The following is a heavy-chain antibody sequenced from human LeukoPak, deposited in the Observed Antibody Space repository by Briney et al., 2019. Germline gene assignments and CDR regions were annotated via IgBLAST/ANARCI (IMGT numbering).Heavy chain of an antibody. CDR3: ARDFSDVRGNIFDS. V-gene: IGHV3-11*04. J-gene: IGHJ4*02. CDR1: GFTFSSYA. D-gene: IGHD3-10*02. CDR2: ISSSGSTI. Sequence: GGSLRLSCAASGFTFSSYAMSWIRQAPGKGLEWVSYISSSGSTIYYADSVKGRFTISRDNAKNSVYLQMNSPRAEDTAVYYCARDFSDVRGNIFDSWGQGTLVTVSS.